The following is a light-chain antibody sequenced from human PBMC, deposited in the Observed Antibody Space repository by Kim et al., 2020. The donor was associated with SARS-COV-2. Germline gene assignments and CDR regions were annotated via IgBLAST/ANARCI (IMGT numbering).Light chain of an antibody. CDR1: QGISSR. CDR3: QQSTSYPIT. Sequence: ASVGDRVTITCRASQGISSRLAWYQQEPGKAPKLLIYLASTLQSGDPSRFSGSGSATEFTLTVSSLQPEDFATYYCQQSTSYPITFGGGTKVDIK. CDR2: LAS. V-gene: IGKV1-9*01. J-gene: IGKJ4*01.